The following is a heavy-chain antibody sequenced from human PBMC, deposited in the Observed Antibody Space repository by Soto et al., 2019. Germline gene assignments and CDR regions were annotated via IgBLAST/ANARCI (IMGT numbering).Heavy chain of an antibody. J-gene: IGHJ6*02. D-gene: IGHD6-19*01. V-gene: IGHV1-69*06. CDR1: GGILTTNA. CDR3: ARGGFVAGIYGAMDA. Sequence: QVQLLQSGGEVKKAGSSVKVSCKASGGILTTNAISWVRQAPGQGLEWMGAIIPMFGSPKYAQKFQGRLTITADKPTSTIDMEMISITSADTGVYYCARGGFVAGIYGAMDAWGQGPTVAVSS. CDR2: IIPMFGSP.